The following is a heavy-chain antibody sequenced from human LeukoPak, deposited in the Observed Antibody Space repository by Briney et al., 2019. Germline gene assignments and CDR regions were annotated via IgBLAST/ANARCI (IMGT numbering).Heavy chain of an antibody. D-gene: IGHD3-3*01. J-gene: IGHJ5*02. CDR1: GFTFSSYS. CDR2: ISSSSSYI. V-gene: IGHV3-21*01. CDR3: ARGVTIFGAPRQSTNWFDP. Sequence: GGSLRLSCAASGFTFSSYSMNWVRQAPGKGLEWVSSISSSSSYIYYADSVKGRFTISRDNAKNSLYLQMNSLGAEDTAVYYCARGVTIFGAPRQSTNWFDPWGQGTLVTVSS.